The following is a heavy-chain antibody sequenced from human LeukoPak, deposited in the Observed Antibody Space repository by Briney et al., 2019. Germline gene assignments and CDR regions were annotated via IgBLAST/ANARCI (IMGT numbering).Heavy chain of an antibody. J-gene: IGHJ3*02. CDR1: GFTFSSYS. CDR3: ARVTYYGSGSYQADAFDI. CDR2: ISSSSSYI. D-gene: IGHD3-10*01. V-gene: IGHV3-21*01. Sequence: GGSLRLSCAASGFTFSSYSMNWVRRAPGKGLEWVSSISSSSSYIYYADSVKGRFTISRDNAKNSLYLQTNSLRAEDTAVYYCARVTYYGSGSYQADAFDIWGQGTMVTVSS.